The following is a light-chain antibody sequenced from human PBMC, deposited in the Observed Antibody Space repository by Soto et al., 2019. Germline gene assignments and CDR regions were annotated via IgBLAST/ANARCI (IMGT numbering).Light chain of an antibody. CDR3: QQHGTSPIT. CDR1: QSINSN. J-gene: IGKJ5*01. V-gene: IGKV3-20*01. CDR2: GAS. Sequence: ETVMTQSPATLSVSPGERATLSCRASQSINSNLAWYQQKLGQAPRLLIYGASSRATGIPDRFSGSGSGTDFTLTISRLEPEDFAVYYCQQHGTSPITFGQGTRLEIK.